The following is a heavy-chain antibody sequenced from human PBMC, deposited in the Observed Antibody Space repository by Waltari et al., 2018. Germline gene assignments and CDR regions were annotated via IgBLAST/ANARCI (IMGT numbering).Heavy chain of an antibody. V-gene: IGHV3-48*03. Sequence: EVQLAESGGNLVQPGGSLRLSCAVSGFRLSSYEMNWVRQAPGKGLEWISYSSSSGATEYYADSVRGRFIISRDNAKNTLYLQMNNLRAEDTAVYYCTRVRIVMGEGIYWGQGTQVTVSS. CDR3: TRVRIVMGEGIY. CDR2: SSSSGATE. D-gene: IGHD2-15*01. J-gene: IGHJ4*02. CDR1: GFRLSSYE.